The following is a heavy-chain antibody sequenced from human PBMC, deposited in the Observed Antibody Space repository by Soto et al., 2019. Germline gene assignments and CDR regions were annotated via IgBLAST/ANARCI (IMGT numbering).Heavy chain of an antibody. J-gene: IGHJ4*02. V-gene: IGHV3-23*01. D-gene: IGHD6-19*01. CDR3: AKERSSGWSLDY. CDR1: GFTFSTYV. CDR2: ISGSGDST. Sequence: EVPLLESGGGLVQPGGSLRLSCAASGFTFSTYVMNWVRQAPGKGLEWVSGISGSGDSTYYADSVKGRFTVSRDNSKNTLYLQMNSLRAEDTAVFYCAKERSSGWSLDYWGQGTLVTVSS.